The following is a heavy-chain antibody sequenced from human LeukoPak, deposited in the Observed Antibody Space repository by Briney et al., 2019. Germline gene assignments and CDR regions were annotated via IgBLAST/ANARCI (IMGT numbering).Heavy chain of an antibody. J-gene: IGHJ5*02. CDR3: ARDHLSSGWYNWFDP. CDR1: GYTFTGYY. CDR2: INPNSGGT. Sequence: ASVKVSCKASGYTFTGYYMHWVRQAPGQGLEWMGRINPNSGGTNYAQKFQGRVTMTRDTSISTAYMELSRLRSDDTAVYYCARDHLSSGWYNWFDPWGQGTLVTVSS. V-gene: IGHV1-2*06. D-gene: IGHD6-19*01.